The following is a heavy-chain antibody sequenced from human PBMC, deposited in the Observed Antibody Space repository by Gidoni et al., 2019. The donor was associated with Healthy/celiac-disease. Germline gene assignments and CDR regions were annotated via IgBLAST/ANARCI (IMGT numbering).Heavy chain of an antibody. Sequence: EVQLLESGGGLVQPGGSLRLSCAASGFTFSSYARSWVRQAPGKGLEWVSAISGSGGSTYYADSVKGRFTISRDNSKNTLYLQMNSLRAEDTAVYYCAKASYYGSGSYPNWFDPWGQGTLVTVSS. V-gene: IGHV3-23*01. J-gene: IGHJ5*02. CDR1: GFTFSSYA. CDR2: ISGSGGST. CDR3: AKASYYGSGSYPNWFDP. D-gene: IGHD3-10*01.